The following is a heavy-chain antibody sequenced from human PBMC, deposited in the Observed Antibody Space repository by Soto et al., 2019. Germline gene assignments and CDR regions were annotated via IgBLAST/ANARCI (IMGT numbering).Heavy chain of an antibody. J-gene: IGHJ6*02. CDR2: IIPIFGTA. CDR1: GGTFSSYA. D-gene: IGHD3-22*01. CDR3: ARDLGYYDSSGYPPAYYGMDV. Sequence: SVKVSCKASGGTFSSYAISWVRQAPGQGLEWMGGIIPIFGTANYAQKFQGRVTITADKSTSTAYMELSSLRSEDTAVYYCARDLGYYDSSGYPPAYYGMDVWGQSTTATVXS. V-gene: IGHV1-69*06.